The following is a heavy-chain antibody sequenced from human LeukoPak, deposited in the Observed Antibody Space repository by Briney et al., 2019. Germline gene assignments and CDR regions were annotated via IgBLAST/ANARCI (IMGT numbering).Heavy chain of an antibody. V-gene: IGHV3-23*01. CDR3: ATGRGSGNYNFFDP. CDR1: GLTFNIYA. Sequence: GGSLRLSRAASGLTFNIYAMNWVRQAPGKGLEWASVISGGSRNTYYADSVKGRFTISRDNSRNTLYLQMTSLRDDDTAVYYCATGRGSGNYNFFDPWGQGTLVTVSS. J-gene: IGHJ5*02. D-gene: IGHD3-10*01. CDR2: ISGGSRNT.